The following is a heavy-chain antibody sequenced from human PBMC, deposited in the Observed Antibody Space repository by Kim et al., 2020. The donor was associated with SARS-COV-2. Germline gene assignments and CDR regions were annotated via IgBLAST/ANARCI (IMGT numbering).Heavy chain of an antibody. J-gene: IGHJ6*02. Sequence: ADSVKGRFTISRENSKNTLFLQLNGLRAEDTAVYYCAKVGGVGTDYYGLDIWGQGTTVTVSS. CDR3: AKVGGVGTDYYGLDI. V-gene: IGHV3-23*01. D-gene: IGHD3-10*01.